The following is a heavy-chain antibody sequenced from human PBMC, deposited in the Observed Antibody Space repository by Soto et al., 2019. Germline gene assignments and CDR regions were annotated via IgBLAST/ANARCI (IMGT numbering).Heavy chain of an antibody. CDR3: AHSNGGYEIIYFDF. V-gene: IGHV2-5*01. D-gene: IGHD5-12*01. CDR2: IYWNDDK. Sequence: SGPTLVNPTQTLTLTCTFSGFSLTTAGLAVGWIRQPPGGALEWLALIYWNDDKRFSPSLKTRLTIAGDTSRNQVVLSLTNMDPGDTATYFCAHSNGGYEIIYFDFWGKGSPVTVSS. J-gene: IGHJ4*02. CDR1: GFSLTTAGLA.